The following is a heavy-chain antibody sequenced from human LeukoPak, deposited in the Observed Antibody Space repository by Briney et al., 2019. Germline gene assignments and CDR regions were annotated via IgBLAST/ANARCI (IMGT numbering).Heavy chain of an antibody. D-gene: IGHD6-19*01. CDR1: GFTFTTYA. Sequence: GGSLRLSCASSGFTFTTYAMSWVRQAPGKGREGVAAIGGVGVRTYYADSVKSRFTISRDNSKDTLFLQMNSLRAEDTAVYYCAKASRQGAVASPLDYWGQGTLVTVSS. CDR3: AKASRQGAVASPLDY. CDR2: IGGVGVRT. V-gene: IGHV3-23*01. J-gene: IGHJ4*02.